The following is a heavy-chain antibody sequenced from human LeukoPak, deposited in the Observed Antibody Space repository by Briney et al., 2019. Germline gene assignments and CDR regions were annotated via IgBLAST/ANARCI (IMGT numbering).Heavy chain of an antibody. CDR2: ISFDGNSQ. D-gene: IGHD3-3*01. CDR1: GFIFNNYA. V-gene: IGHV3-30-3*01. J-gene: IGHJ4*02. CDR3: ARDGGFAY. Sequence: GGSLRLSCAASGFIFNNYAMHWVRQAPGKGLEWVGIISFDGNSQYYAESVKGRFTISRDNSTNTLYLQMHSLSAEDTAVYYCARDGGFAYWGQGTLVTVSS.